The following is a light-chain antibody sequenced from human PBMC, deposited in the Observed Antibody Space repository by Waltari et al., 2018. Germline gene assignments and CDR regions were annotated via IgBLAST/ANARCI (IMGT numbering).Light chain of an antibody. CDR2: KDT. CDR1: AFPKQY. J-gene: IGLJ3*02. Sequence: SYDLTQPASVSVSPGQTARTTCSGDAFPKQYAYWYQKKPGQAPVLTIYKDTERPSGIPERFSGSTSGTTVTLTITGVLAEDEAQYYCQSADSSERWVFGGGTKLTVL. V-gene: IGLV3-25*03. CDR3: QSADSSERWV.